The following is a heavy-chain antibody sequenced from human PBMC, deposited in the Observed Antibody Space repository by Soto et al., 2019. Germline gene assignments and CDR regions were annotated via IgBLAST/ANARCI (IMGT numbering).Heavy chain of an antibody. V-gene: IGHV4-59*01. CDR2: IYYSGST. CDR3: ARFRGEAATRFHYFDY. Sequence: SPTLSLTCTVSGGSISSYYWSWIRQPPGKGLEWIGYIYYSGSTNYNPSLKSRVTISVDTSKNQFSLKLSSVTAADTAVYYCARFRGEAATRFHYFDYWGQGTLVTVSS. D-gene: IGHD2-15*01. CDR1: GGSISSYY. J-gene: IGHJ4*02.